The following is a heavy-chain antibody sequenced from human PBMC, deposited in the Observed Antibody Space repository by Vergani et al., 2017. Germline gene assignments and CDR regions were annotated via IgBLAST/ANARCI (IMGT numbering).Heavy chain of an antibody. CDR3: ARGRSGVVVVPAATGSPYYYYGMDV. V-gene: IGHV1-69*18. J-gene: IGHJ6*02. CDR1: GGTFSSYA. Sequence: QVQLVQSGAEVKKPGSSVKVSCKASGGTFSSYAISWVRQAPGQGLEWMGRIIPIFGTANYAQKFQGRVTITADEATSTAYMGLSSLRSEDTAVYYCARGRSGVVVVPAATGSPYYYYGMDVWGQGTTVTVSS. D-gene: IGHD2-2*01. CDR2: IIPIFGTA.